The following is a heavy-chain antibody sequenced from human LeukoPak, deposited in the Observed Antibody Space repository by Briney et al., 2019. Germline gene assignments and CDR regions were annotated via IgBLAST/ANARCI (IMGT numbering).Heavy chain of an antibody. CDR3: ARVTYGRPGYWYFDL. CDR1: GGSIISTSHY. Sequence: KPSETLSLTCTVSGGSIISTSHYWGWIRQPPGKGLEWIGNIFYSGTTYYYPSLTSRVTVSIDTSKSQFSLRLTSVTAADTAVYFCARVTYGRPGYWYFDLWGRGTLVTVSS. J-gene: IGHJ2*01. V-gene: IGHV4-39*07. D-gene: IGHD3-10*01. CDR2: IFYSGTT.